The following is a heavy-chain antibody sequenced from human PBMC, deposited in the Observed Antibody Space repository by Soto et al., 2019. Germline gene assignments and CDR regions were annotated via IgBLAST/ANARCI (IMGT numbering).Heavy chain of an antibody. Sequence: PGESLKISCKGSGYSFTSYWISWVRQMPGKGLEWMGRIDPSDSYTNYSPSFQGHVTISADKSISTAYLQWSSLKASDTAMYYCERQPNKGYYYYGMDVWGQGTTVTVSS. CDR2: IDPSDSYT. CDR3: ERQPNKGYYYYGMDV. CDR1: GYSFTSYW. J-gene: IGHJ6*02. V-gene: IGHV5-10-1*01.